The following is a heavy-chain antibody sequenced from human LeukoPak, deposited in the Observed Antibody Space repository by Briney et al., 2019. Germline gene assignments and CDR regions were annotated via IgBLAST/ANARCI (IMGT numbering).Heavy chain of an antibody. CDR2: ISSNGGST. V-gene: IGHV3-64D*09. D-gene: IGHD6-13*01. CDR1: GFTFNNYQ. J-gene: IGHJ6*02. Sequence: GGSLRLSCAASGFTFNNYQMNWVRQAPGKGLEYVSAISSNGGSTYYADSVKGRFTISRDNSKNTLYLQMSSLRAEDTAVYYCVKDRAAAGTGYYYGMDVWGQGTTVTVSS. CDR3: VKDRAAAGTGYYYGMDV.